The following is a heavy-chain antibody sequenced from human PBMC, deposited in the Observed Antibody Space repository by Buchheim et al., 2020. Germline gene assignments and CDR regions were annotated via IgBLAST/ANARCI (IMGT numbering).Heavy chain of an antibody. CDR3: AFLTSPTFTT. J-gene: IGHJ4*02. CDR1: EVTFNSHW. Sequence: EVQLVESGGGLVQSGGSLRLSCAASEVTFNSHWMHWVRQAPGEGLVWVSRISTDGTTPSYADSVKGRLTISRDNTKNPMYVQMNSLRAEDTAVYYCAFLTSPTFTTWGQGTL. CDR2: ISTDGTTP. D-gene: IGHD4-11*01. V-gene: IGHV3-74*01.